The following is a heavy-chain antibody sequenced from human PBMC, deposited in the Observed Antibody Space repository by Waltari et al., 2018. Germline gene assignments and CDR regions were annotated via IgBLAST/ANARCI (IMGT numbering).Heavy chain of an antibody. Sequence: QVQLQESGPGLVKPSEILSLTCTVSGDSIYNYYWSWVRQPPGKGLEWIGYIYSSGITNYNPSFASRVTISVDTSKNHFSLKLTSVTAADTAVYYCARGGQFADSWGQGTLVTVSS. CDR1: GDSIYNYY. J-gene: IGHJ4*02. D-gene: IGHD3-10*01. V-gene: IGHV4-59*01. CDR3: ARGGQFADS. CDR2: IYSSGIT.